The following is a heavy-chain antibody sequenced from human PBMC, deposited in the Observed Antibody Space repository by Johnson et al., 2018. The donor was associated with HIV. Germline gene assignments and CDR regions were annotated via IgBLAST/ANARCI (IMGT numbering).Heavy chain of an antibody. CDR1: GFTVSSNY. V-gene: IGHV3-53*01. CDR3: TTDPPLEWLPLPFDI. CDR2: IYSGGST. J-gene: IGHJ3*02. Sequence: VQLVESGGGLIQPEGSLRLSCAASGFTVSSNYMSWVRQAPGKGLEWVSVIYSGGSTYYADSVKGRFTISRDNSKNTLYLQMNSLKTEDTAVYYCTTDPPLEWLPLPFDIWGLGTMVTVSS. D-gene: IGHD3-3*01.